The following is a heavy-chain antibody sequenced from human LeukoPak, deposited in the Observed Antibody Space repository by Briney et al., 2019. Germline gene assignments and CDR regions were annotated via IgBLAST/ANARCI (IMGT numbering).Heavy chain of an antibody. Sequence: GGSLSLSCAASGFTFRNYVIHWVRQAPGKGLEWVAITSSDLNVKLYADSVKGRFTISRDNSRSTLYLQMNSLRPEDTAIYYCAREGYYGSGSPPSLYFDYWGQGTLVTVSS. D-gene: IGHD3-10*01. J-gene: IGHJ4*02. CDR3: AREGYYGSGSPPSLYFDY. CDR2: TSSDLNVK. CDR1: GFTFRNYV. V-gene: IGHV3-30-3*01.